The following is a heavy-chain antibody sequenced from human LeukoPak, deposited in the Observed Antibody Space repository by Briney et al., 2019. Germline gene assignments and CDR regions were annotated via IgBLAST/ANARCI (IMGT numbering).Heavy chain of an antibody. V-gene: IGHV3-74*01. J-gene: IGHJ4*02. CDR2: INSDGTIT. CDR3: ARDLRGQQLPGY. D-gene: IGHD6-13*01. Sequence: GGSLRLSCAASGFTFTSYWMHWVRQAPGKGLVWLSRINSDGTITSYADSLEGRFTISRDNAKNTVYLQMNSLRAEDTAVYYCARDLRGQQLPGYWGQGTLVTVSS. CDR1: GFTFTSYW.